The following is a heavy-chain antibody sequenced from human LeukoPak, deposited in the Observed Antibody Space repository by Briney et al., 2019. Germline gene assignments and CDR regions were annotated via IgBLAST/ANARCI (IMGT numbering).Heavy chain of an antibody. CDR3: AKDLHYGSADY. Sequence: GGSLRLSCAASGFTFSSYAMHWVRQAPGKGLEWVAVISYDGSNKYYADSVKGRFTISRDNSKNTLYLQMSSLRAEDTAVYYCAKDLHYGSADYWGQGTLVTVSS. CDR2: ISYDGSNK. CDR1: GFTFSSYA. J-gene: IGHJ4*02. V-gene: IGHV3-30*04. D-gene: IGHD3-10*01.